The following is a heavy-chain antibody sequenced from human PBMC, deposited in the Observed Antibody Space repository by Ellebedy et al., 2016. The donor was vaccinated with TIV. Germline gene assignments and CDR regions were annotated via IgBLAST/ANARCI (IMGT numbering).Heavy chain of an antibody. CDR2: IYHTGST. CDR3: ARGTYSSGWYVGTYYFDY. CDR1: GGSISSSNW. V-gene: IGHV4-4*02. D-gene: IGHD6-19*01. J-gene: IGHJ4*02. Sequence: SETLSLTCGVSGGSISSSNWWSWVRQPPGKGLEWIGDIYHTGSTNYNPSLKSRVTISVDKSKNQSSLKLSSVTAADTAVYYCARGTYSSGWYVGTYYFDYWGQGTLVTVSS.